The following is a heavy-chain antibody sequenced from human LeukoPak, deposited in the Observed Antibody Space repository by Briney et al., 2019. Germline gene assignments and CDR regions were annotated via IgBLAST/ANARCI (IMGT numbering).Heavy chain of an antibody. Sequence: GGSLRLSCVASGFTYANYAMTWVRQAPGKRLEWVASITGTGGRGGIYYADSVKGRVTISRDNSKNTLFLQMSSLRAEDTAVYHCAKGDRGHCTGVKCYPFDYWGQGTVVTVSS. CDR1: GFTYANYA. CDR2: ITGTGGRGGI. D-gene: IGHD2-8*02. CDR3: AKGDRGHCTGVKCYPFDY. V-gene: IGHV3-23*01. J-gene: IGHJ4*02.